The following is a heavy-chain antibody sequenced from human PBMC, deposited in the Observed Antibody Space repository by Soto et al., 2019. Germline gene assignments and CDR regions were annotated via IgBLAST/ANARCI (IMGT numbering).Heavy chain of an antibody. Sequence: PSETLSLTCTVSGGSISSSSYYWGWIRQPPGKGLEWIGYIYYSGSTYYNPSLKSRVTISVDTSKNQFSLKLSSVTAADTAVYYCARDRRAASYDSSGYYPNWFDPWGQGTLVTVSS. J-gene: IGHJ5*02. CDR3: ARDRRAASYDSSGYYPNWFDP. CDR1: GGSISSSSYY. D-gene: IGHD3-22*01. V-gene: IGHV4-30-4*08. CDR2: IYYSGST.